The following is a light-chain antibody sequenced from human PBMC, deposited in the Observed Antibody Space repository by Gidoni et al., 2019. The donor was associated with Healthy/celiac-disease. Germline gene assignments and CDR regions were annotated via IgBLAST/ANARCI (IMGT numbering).Light chain of an antibody. V-gene: IGKV1-33*01. CDR3: QQYDNLPLT. Sequence: DIQMTQSPSSLSASVGDRVTITCQASQDISNYLNWYQQKPGKAPKLLIYDASNLETGVPSRFSGSGSGTDFTFTISSPQPEDIATYYCQQYDNLPLTFXQXTRLEIK. CDR2: DAS. CDR1: QDISNY. J-gene: IGKJ5*01.